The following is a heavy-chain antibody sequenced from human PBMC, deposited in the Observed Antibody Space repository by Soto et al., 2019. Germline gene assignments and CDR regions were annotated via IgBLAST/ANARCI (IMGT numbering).Heavy chain of an antibody. V-gene: IGHV1-18*01. CDR1: GYAFTTYG. CDR3: ARDLGLEVPIHMDV. CDR2: ISTYNGKT. D-gene: IGHD1-1*01. J-gene: IGHJ6*02. Sequence: QVQLVQSGAEVKKPGASVKVSCKASGYAFTTYGFSWVRQAPGQGLEWMGWISTYNGKTQYAQKLQGRVTMTTDTSTTTAYMELRSLRSDDTAVYFCARDLGLEVPIHMDVWGQGTTVTVSS.